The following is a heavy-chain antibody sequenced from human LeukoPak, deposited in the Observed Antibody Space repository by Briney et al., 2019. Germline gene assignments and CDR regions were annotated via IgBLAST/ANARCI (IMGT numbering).Heavy chain of an antibody. CDR1: GFTFSNAW. J-gene: IGHJ5*02. Sequence: GSLRLSCAASGFTFSNAWMSWVRQAPGKGLEWIGYIYYSGSTNYNPSLKSRVTISVDTSKNQFSLKLSSVTAADTAVYYCAREIGALEWFDPWGQGTLVTVSS. CDR2: IYYSGST. V-gene: IGHV4-59*01. D-gene: IGHD3-3*02. CDR3: AREIGALEWFDP.